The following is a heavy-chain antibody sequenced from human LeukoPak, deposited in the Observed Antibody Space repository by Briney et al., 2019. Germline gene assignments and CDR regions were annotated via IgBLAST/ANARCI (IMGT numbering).Heavy chain of an antibody. CDR3: ARESSSWTFANY. D-gene: IGHD6-13*01. J-gene: IGHJ4*02. V-gene: IGHV3-48*03. Sequence: PGGSLRLSCVASGFTFSSYEMSWVRQAPGKGLEWVSYISSSGTTIYYADSVKGRFTISRDNAKNSLYLQMNSLRAEDTAVYYCARESSSWTFANYWGQGTLVTVSS. CDR2: ISSSGTTI. CDR1: GFTFSSYE.